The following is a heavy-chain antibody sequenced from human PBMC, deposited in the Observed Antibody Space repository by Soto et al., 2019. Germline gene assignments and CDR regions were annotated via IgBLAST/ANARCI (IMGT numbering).Heavy chain of an antibody. CDR3: AAGGSWARLDN. J-gene: IGHJ4*02. CDR2: IITAFGPG. D-gene: IGHD6-13*01. V-gene: IGHV1-69*13. CDR1: GGTFSSYA. Sequence: SVKVSCKASGGTFSSYAISWVRQAPGQGLEWMGGIITAFGPGVYAQKFQGRVTITADESTKTAYMDLNSLTSEDTAVYYCAAGGSWARLDNWGQGTLVTVSS.